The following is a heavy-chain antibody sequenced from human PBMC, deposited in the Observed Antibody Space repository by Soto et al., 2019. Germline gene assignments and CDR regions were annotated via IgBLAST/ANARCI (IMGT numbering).Heavy chain of an antibody. Sequence: QVQLVESGGGVVQPGRSLRLSCAASGFTFSSYGMHWVRQAPGKGLEWVARISYDGSKKVYADSVKGRFTISRDNSKDTLYLQVNSLRAEDTAVFYCAKEEYRESSFDYWGQGTLVTVSS. CDR3: AKEEYRESSFDY. D-gene: IGHD3-16*02. CDR1: GFTFSSYG. V-gene: IGHV3-30*18. J-gene: IGHJ4*02. CDR2: ISYDGSKK.